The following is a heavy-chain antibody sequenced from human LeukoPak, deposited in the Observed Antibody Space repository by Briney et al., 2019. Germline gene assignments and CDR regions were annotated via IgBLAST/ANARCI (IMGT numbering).Heavy chain of an antibody. CDR3: VRDFSWALDV. D-gene: IGHD1-26*01. Sequence: GGSLRLSCAASGFTFSSYGMHWVRQAPGKGLEWMAYIRHHGSGKYYGDSVKGRFTISRDNSKNKVYVQMNSLRAEDTAVYYCVRDFSWALDVWGKGTTVTVSS. CDR1: GFTFSSYG. J-gene: IGHJ6*04. CDR2: IRHHGSGK. V-gene: IGHV3-30*02.